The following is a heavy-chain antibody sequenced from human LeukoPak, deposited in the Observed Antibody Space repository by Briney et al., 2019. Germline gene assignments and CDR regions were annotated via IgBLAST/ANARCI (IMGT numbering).Heavy chain of an antibody. V-gene: IGHV4-34*01. J-gene: IGHJ4*02. D-gene: IGHD3-22*01. Sequence: PSETLSLTCAVYGGSFSGYYWSWIRQPPGKGLEWIGEINHSGSTNYNPSLRSRVTISVDTSKNQFSLKLSSVTAADTAVYYCARGDYDSSGYAFDYWGQGTLVTVSS. CDR3: ARGDYDSSGYAFDY. CDR1: GGSFSGYY. CDR2: INHSGST.